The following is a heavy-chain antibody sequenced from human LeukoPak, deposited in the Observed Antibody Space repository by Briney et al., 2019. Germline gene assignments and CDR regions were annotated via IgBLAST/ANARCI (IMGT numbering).Heavy chain of an antibody. Sequence: PGRSLRLSRAASGFTAYAYAMPCVPQAPGQRLELVPGISWNSGSIVYADPVKGRFTISRDNAKNSLYLQMNSLRAEDTALYYCAKEYGDPNAFDIWGQGTMVTVSS. CDR3: AKEYGDPNAFDI. CDR1: GFTAYAYA. J-gene: IGHJ3*02. CDR2: ISWNSGSI. V-gene: IGHV3-9*02. D-gene: IGHD4-17*01.